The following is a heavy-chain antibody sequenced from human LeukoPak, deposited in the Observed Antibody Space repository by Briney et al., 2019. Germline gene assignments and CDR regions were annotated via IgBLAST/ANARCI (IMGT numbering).Heavy chain of an antibody. CDR3: ASLEMATGDFDY. V-gene: IGHV4-39*01. CDR2: IYYSGST. J-gene: IGHJ4*02. D-gene: IGHD5-24*01. CDR1: GGSISSSNW. Sequence: SETLSLTCAVSGGSISSSNWWSWVRQPPGKGLEWIGSIYYSGSTYYNPSLKSRVTISVDTSKNQFSLKLSSVTAADTAVYYCASLEMATGDFDYWGQGTLVTVSS.